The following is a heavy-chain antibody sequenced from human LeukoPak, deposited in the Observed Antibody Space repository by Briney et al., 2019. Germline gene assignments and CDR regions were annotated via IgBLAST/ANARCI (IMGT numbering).Heavy chain of an antibody. CDR3: ARSYIAASGRDAFDI. Sequence: PSETLSLTCTVSGGSISSYYWSWIRQPPEKGLEWIGYIYYSGSTNYNPSLKSRVTISVDTSKNQFSLKLSSVTAADTAIYYCARSYIAASGRDAFDIWGQGTMVTVSS. CDR1: GGSISSYY. CDR2: IYYSGST. D-gene: IGHD6-13*01. J-gene: IGHJ3*02. V-gene: IGHV4-59*01.